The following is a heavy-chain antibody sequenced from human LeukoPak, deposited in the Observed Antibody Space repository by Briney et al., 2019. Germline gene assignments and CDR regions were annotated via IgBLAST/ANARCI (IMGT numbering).Heavy chain of an antibody. V-gene: IGHV1-69*05. CDR2: IIPIFGTA. Sequence: GASVKVSCKASGGTFSSYAISWVRQAPGQGLEWMGGIIPIFGTANYAQKFQGRVTITTDESTSTAYIELSSLRSEDTAVYYCARHEYSSSSWFDPWGQGTLVTVSS. D-gene: IGHD6-6*01. CDR3: ARHEYSSSSWFDP. CDR1: GGTFSSYA. J-gene: IGHJ5*02.